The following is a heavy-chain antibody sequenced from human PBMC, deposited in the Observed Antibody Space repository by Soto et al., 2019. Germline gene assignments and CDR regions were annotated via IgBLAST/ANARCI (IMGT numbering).Heavy chain of an antibody. V-gene: IGHV3-21*01. D-gene: IGHD3-22*01. CDR3: ARDSTNYYDSGYYYGMDV. J-gene: IGHJ6*02. CDR2: ISSSSSYI. Sequence: GGSLRLSCAASGFTFSSYSMNWVRQAPGKGLEWVSSISSSSSYIYYADSVKGRFTISRDNTKTSLYLQMNSLRAEETAVYYCARDSTNYYDSGYYYGMDVWGQGTTVTVSS. CDR1: GFTFSSYS.